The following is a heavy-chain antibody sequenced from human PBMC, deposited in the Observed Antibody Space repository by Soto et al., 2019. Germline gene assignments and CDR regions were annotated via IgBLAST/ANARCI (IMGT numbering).Heavy chain of an antibody. CDR1: GFTFSSYG. Sequence: GGSLILSCAASGFTFSSYGMHWVRQAPGKGLEWVAVISYDGSNKYYADSVKGRFTISRDNSKNTLYLQMNSLRAEDTAVYYCAKPSIPLRYFTYAFEIWGQGKMVTV. CDR3: AKPSIPLRYFTYAFEI. CDR2: ISYDGSNK. J-gene: IGHJ3*02. V-gene: IGHV3-30*18. D-gene: IGHD3-9*01.